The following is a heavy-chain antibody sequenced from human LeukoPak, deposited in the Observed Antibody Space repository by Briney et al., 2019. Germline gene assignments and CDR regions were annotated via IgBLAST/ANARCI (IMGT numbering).Heavy chain of an antibody. CDR1: GGTFSSYA. J-gene: IGHJ4*02. CDR2: IIPIFGTA. V-gene: IGHV1-69*01. CDR3: ASVTTDYSSGWLSPFDY. Sequence: GASVNVSCKASGGTFSSYAVSWVRQAPGQGLEWMGGIIPIFGTASYAQKFQGRVTITADESTSTAYMELSSLRSEDTAVYYCASVTTDYSSGWLSPFDYWGQGTLVTVSS. D-gene: IGHD6-19*01.